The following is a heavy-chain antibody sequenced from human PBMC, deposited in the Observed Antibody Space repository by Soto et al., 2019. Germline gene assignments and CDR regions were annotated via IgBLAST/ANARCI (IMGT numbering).Heavy chain of an antibody. CDR1: GGTFSSYA. J-gene: IGHJ6*02. CDR2: LIPIFGTA. CDR3: ASAVAGTMGAYYYGMDV. Sequence: QVQLVQSGAEVKKPGSSVNVSCTASGGTFSSYAISWVRQAHGQGLEWMGGLIPIFGTANYAQKFQGRVTITADESTCTAYMELSSLRSEDTAVYYCASAVAGTMGAYYYGMDVWGQGTTVTVSS. D-gene: IGHD6-19*01. V-gene: IGHV1-69*01.